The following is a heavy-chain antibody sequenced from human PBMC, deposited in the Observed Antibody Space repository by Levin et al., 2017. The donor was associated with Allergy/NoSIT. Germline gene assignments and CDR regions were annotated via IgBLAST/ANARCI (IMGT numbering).Heavy chain of an antibody. J-gene: IGHJ4*02. CDR3: ARDMEAGTGYFDY. Sequence: GGSLRLSCAASGFTFSSYSMNWVRQAPGKGLEWVSSISSSSSYIYYADSVKGRFTISRDNAKNSLYLQMNSLRAEDTAVYYCARDMEAGTGYFDYWGQGTLVTVSS. D-gene: IGHD6-19*01. V-gene: IGHV3-21*01. CDR1: GFTFSSYS. CDR2: ISSSSSYI.